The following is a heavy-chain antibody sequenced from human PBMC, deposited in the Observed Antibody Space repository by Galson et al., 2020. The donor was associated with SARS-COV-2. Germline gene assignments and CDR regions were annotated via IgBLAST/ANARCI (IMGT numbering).Heavy chain of an antibody. J-gene: IGHJ4*02. CDR2: IYYSGSS. CDR1: GGAISSYF. V-gene: IGHV4-59*01. Sequence: TLSLTCNVSGGAISSYFWSWIRQPPGKGLEWIGFIYYSGSSDYNPALKSRVSISVDTSQNQFSLRLSSVTAADTAVYFCSGGPIRALGSPLVWGRGTLVTVSS. CDR3: SGGPIRALGSPLV. D-gene: IGHD1-26*01.